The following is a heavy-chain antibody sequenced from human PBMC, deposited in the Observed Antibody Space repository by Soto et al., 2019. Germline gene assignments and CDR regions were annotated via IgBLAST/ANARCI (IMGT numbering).Heavy chain of an antibody. CDR1: GFTFSSYW. CDR2: IKQDGSEK. D-gene: IGHD5-18*01. V-gene: IGHV3-7*03. CDR3: ARDEAMVTHRWGYYGMDV. Sequence: EVQLVESGGGLVQPGGSLRLSCAASGFTFSSYWMSWVRQAPGKGLEWVANIKQDGSEKYYVDSVKGRFTISRDNAKNSLYLQMNSLRAEDTAVYYCARDEAMVTHRWGYYGMDVWGQGTTVTVSS. J-gene: IGHJ6*02.